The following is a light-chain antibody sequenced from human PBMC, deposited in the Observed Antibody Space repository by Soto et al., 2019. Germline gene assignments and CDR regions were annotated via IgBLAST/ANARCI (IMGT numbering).Light chain of an antibody. Sequence: QSVLTQPPSASGTPGQRVTISCSGSSSNMGSNYVYWYQQLPGTAPKLLIYRNNRRPSGVPDRFSGSKSGTSASLAISGLRSEDEADYYCAAWDDSLSGHYVFGTGTKVPVL. CDR3: AAWDDSLSGHYV. CDR1: SSNMGSNY. V-gene: IGLV1-47*01. J-gene: IGLJ1*01. CDR2: RNN.